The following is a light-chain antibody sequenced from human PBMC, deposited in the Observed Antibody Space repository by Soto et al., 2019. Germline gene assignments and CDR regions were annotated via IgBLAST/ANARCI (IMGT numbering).Light chain of an antibody. CDR1: QSVSVNY. Sequence: IGLTHSPVTLSFSPGERATLSFGAGQSVSVNYLAWYQQKPGQSPRLVIYDASSRETGIQDRFSGSGYGTDLTITIRRLEPEDFAVYFSYHSDSPPCTLGQGTKVAIK. J-gene: IGKJ1*01. CDR2: DAS. CDR3: YHSDSPPCT. V-gene: IGKV3-20*01.